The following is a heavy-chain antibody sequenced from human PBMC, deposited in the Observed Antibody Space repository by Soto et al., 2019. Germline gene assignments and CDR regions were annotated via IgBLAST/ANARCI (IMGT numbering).Heavy chain of an antibody. CDR3: ARDVWYYYDSSGYYGLFYDY. V-gene: IGHV4-34*12. D-gene: IGHD3-22*01. CDR1: GGSFSGYY. Sequence: PSGNLSLTCAVYGGSFSGYYWSWIRQPPGKGVEWIGEIIHTGITNYNPSLKSRVTISIDNAKNSLYLQMNSLRAEDTAVYYCARDVWYYYDSSGYYGLFYDYWGQGTLVTVPQ. J-gene: IGHJ4*02. CDR2: IIHTGIT.